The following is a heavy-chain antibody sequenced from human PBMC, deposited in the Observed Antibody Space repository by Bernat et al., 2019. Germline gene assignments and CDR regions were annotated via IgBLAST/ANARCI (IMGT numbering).Heavy chain of an antibody. CDR1: GFTVSSNY. CDR2: IYSGGST. Sequence: EVQLVESGGGLIQPGGSLRLSCAASGFTVSSNYMSWVRQAPGKGLEWVSVIYSGGSTYYADSVKGRFNISRDNSKNTLYLQMNSLRAEDTAVYYCARVPKIKLERLGGAFDIWGQGTMVTVSS. D-gene: IGHD1-1*01. V-gene: IGHV3-53*01. J-gene: IGHJ3*02. CDR3: ARVPKIKLERLGGAFDI.